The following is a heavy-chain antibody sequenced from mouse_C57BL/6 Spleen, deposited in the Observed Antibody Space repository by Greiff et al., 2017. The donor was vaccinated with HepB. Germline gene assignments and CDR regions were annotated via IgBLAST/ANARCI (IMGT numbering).Heavy chain of an antibody. J-gene: IGHJ3*01. D-gene: IGHD2-4*01. V-gene: IGHV2-6-1*01. Sequence: VQRVESGPGLVAPSQSLSITCTVSGFSLTSYGVHWVRQPPGKGLEWLVVIWSDGSTTYNSALKSRLSISKDNSKSQVFLKMNSLQTDDTAMYYCARQGDYDAGAWFAYWGQGTLVTVSA. CDR2: IWSDGST. CDR3: ARQGDYDAGAWFAY. CDR1: GFSLTSYG.